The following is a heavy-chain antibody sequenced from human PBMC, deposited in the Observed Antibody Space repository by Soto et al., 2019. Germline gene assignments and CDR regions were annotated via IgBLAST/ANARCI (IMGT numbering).Heavy chain of an antibody. CDR3: VKGNWVYSYNNWFDP. Sequence: WVRQAPRKVLEYVSALSGDGRSTYYADSVKGRFTVFRDNSKITLFLQMSSLRVEDTAVYYCVKGNWVYSYNNWFDPGGQGTLVTVS. J-gene: IGHJ5*02. V-gene: IGHV3-64D*06. CDR2: LSGDGRST. D-gene: IGHD5-18*01.